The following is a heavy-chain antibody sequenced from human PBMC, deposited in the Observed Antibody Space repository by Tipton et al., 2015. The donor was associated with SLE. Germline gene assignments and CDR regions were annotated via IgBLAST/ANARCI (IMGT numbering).Heavy chain of an antibody. D-gene: IGHD3-3*01. J-gene: IGHJ4*02. CDR2: IYYNGRT. Sequence: GLVKPSETLSLTCTVSGDSIGTYYWSWFRQPPGKGLEWIGYIYYNGRTNYNPSLKSRVTISLDTSRNQFSLKLTSVTAADTAVYYCARGHRQITVFGDWGQGTLVTVSS. CDR1: GDSIGTYY. V-gene: IGHV4-59*12. CDR3: ARGHRQITVFGD.